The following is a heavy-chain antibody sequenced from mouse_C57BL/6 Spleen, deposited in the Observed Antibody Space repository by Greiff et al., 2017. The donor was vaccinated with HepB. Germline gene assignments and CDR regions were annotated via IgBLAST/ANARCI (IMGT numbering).Heavy chain of an antibody. D-gene: IGHD1-1*01. CDR3: AAHYYGSSSLYWYFDV. J-gene: IGHJ1*03. CDR2: INPNYGTT. Sequence: EVQLHQSGPELVKPGASVKISCKASGYSFTDYNMNWVKQSNGKSLEWIGVINPNYGTTSYNQKFKGKATLTVDQSSSTAYMQLNSLTSEDSAVYYCAAHYYGSSSLYWYFDVWGTGTTVTVSS. V-gene: IGHV1-39*01. CDR1: GYSFTDYN.